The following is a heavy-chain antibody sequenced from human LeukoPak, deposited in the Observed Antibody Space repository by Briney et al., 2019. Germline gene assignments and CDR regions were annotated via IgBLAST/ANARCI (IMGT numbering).Heavy chain of an antibody. D-gene: IGHD3-16*01. V-gene: IGHV1-69*13. J-gene: IGHJ4*02. CDR2: IVPKIGTA. Sequence: VASVKVSCKASGGTFSSYAISWVRQAPGHGLEWMGGIVPKIGTANYAQKFQGRVTITADESTSTVYMELSSLRSEDTAVYYCARDSGGRDYWGQGTLVTVSS. CDR3: ARDSGGRDY. CDR1: GGTFSSYA.